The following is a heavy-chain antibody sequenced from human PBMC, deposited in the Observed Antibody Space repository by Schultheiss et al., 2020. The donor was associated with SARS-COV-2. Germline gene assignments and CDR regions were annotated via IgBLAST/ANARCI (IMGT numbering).Heavy chain of an antibody. V-gene: IGHV4-34*01. D-gene: IGHD5-18*01. CDR2: IYYSGST. J-gene: IGHJ4*02. Sequence: SETLSLTCAVYGGSFSGYYWSWIRQPPGKGLEWIGSIYYSGSTYYNPSLKSRVTISVDTSKNQFSLKLSSVTAADTAVYYCAREDYSYNYFDYWGQGTLVTVSS. CDR3: AREDYSYNYFDY. CDR1: GGSFSGYY.